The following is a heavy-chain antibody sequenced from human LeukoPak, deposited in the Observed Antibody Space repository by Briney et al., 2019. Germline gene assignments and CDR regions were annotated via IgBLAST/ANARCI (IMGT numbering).Heavy chain of an antibody. CDR3: ARDVAPAAGYFDY. CDR1: GGSISSYY. D-gene: IGHD6-13*01. J-gene: IGHJ4*02. CDR2: IYYSGST. V-gene: IGHV4-59*01. Sequence: PSETLSLTCSVSGGSISSYYWSWIRQPPGKGLEWIGYIYYSGSTNYNPSLKSRVTISVDTSKNQFSLKLSSVTAADTAVYYCARDVAPAAGYFDYWGQGTLVTVSS.